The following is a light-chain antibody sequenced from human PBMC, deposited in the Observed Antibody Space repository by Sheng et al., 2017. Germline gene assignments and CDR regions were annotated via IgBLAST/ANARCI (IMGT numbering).Light chain of an antibody. Sequence: DIQMTQSPSSLSASVGDRVTITCRASQGISSNLAWYQQKPGKAPQLLIYAVFSLHSGVPSRFTGSGAGTDFTLTISSLQPEDVATYYCQQYNSAPGTFGQGTKVEIK. CDR1: QGISSN. CDR2: AVF. J-gene: IGKJ1*01. V-gene: IGKV1-27*01. CDR3: QQYNSAPGT.